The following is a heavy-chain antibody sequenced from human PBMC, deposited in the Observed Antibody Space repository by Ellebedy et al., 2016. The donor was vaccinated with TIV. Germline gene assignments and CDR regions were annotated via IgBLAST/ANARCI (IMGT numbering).Heavy chain of an antibody. V-gene: IGHV3-23*01. CDR1: GFTFSHYA. CDR3: AKTVPGAVAGDF. Sequence: PGGSLRLSCAASGFTFSHYAMTWVRQAPGRELEWVSLITGSGDHTHYAYSVMGRFTIARDNSRDTLYLQMNSLRADDTATYYCAKTVPGAVAGDFWGQGTLVTVFS. CDR2: ITGSGDHT. J-gene: IGHJ4*02. D-gene: IGHD6-19*01.